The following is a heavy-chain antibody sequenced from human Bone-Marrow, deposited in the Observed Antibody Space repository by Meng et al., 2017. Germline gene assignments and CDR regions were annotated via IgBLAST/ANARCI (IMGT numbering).Heavy chain of an antibody. J-gene: IGHJ5*02. D-gene: IGHD3-16*02. CDR1: GGIFRNLW. CDR2: IKSKVNGGTT. CDR3: TTDLPFTEGGVITT. V-gene: IGHV3-15*01. Sequence: EVRLVESGGGVVKPGGSLRLSCVASGGIFRNLWMTLVRQAPGKGLEWVGRIKSKVNGGTTDFAAPVKGRFTISRDDPENTLYLQMNSLKTEDTAVYYCTTDLPFTEGGVITTWGQGTLVTVSS.